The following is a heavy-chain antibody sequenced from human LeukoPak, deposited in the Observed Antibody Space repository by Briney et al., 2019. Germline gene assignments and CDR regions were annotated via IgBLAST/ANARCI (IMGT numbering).Heavy chain of an antibody. V-gene: IGHV4-39*07. J-gene: IGHJ3*02. CDR2: VFYNGAT. D-gene: IGHD6-19*01. Sequence: PSETLSLTCIVSGGSISSSIYYWAWVRQPPGKGLEWIGTVFYNGATQYSPSLRSRVTISIDTSTNQFSLKLSSVTAADTAVYYCARRLLKETEWLGRGDAFDIWGQGTMVTVSS. CDR1: GGSISSSIYY. CDR3: ARRLLKETEWLGRGDAFDI.